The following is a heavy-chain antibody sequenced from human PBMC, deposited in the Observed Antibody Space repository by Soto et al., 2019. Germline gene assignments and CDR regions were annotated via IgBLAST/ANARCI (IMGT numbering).Heavy chain of an antibody. CDR2: ITGSGSST. J-gene: IGHJ4*02. CDR1: GFTFSSYA. D-gene: IGHD3-3*01. CDR3: AKDQLFLEWLSQLTPGY. V-gene: IGHV3-23*01. Sequence: PGGSLRLSCAASGFTFSSYAMNWVRQAPGKGLEWVSAITGSGSSTYYADSVKGRFTISRDNSKNTLYLQMTTLRAEDTAVYYCAKDQLFLEWLSQLTPGYWCQGTLFTVSS.